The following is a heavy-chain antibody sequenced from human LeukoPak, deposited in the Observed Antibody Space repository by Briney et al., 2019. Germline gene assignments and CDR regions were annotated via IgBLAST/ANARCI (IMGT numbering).Heavy chain of an antibody. D-gene: IGHD6-13*01. J-gene: IGHJ4*02. CDR3: ATVFYTSSWHYIDY. CDR1: GFTFDDYA. CDR2: ISWSSGNI. V-gene: IGHV3-9*01. Sequence: GRSLRLSCAASGFTFDDYAMHWVRQAPGKGLEWVSGISWSSGNIGYADSVRGRFTISRDNAKNSLYLQMNSLRAEDTAFYYCATVFYTSSWHYIDYWGQGTLVTVSS.